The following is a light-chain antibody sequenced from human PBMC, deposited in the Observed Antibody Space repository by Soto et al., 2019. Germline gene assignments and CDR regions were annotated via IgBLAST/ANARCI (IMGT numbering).Light chain of an antibody. V-gene: IGKV3D-20*02. CDR3: QQRSNWPPIT. CDR2: DAS. CDR1: ERLSSSY. J-gene: IGKJ5*01. Sequence: EIMMRHSPATLSVSPCERATLSFSASERLSSSYLGWYQQKPGQAPRLLIYDASNRATGIPARFSGSGSGTDFTLTISSLEPEDFAVYYCQQRSNWPPITFGQGTRLEIK.